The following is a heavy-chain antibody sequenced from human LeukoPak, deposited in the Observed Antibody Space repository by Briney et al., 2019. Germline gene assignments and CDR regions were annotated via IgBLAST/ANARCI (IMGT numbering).Heavy chain of an antibody. J-gene: IGHJ4*02. V-gene: IGHV3-20*04. D-gene: IGHD6-19*01. CDR1: GFRFDDHG. CDR2: INWNGGST. Sequence: GGSLRLSCAASGFRFDDHGMSWVRQAPGKGLEWVSSINWNGGSTGYGDSVKGRFTISRDNAKNSLYLQMNSLRAEDTALYYCAGGDRNGWYFDYWGQGILVTVSS. CDR3: AGGDRNGWYFDY.